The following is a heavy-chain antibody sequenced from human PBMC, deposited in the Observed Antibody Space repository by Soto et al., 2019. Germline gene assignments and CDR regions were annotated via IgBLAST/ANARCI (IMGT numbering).Heavy chain of an antibody. CDR1: GGSVSSDNYY. V-gene: IGHV4-61*01. CDR2: IYYSGSN. D-gene: IGHD5-18*01. Sequence: SATLSLTCTVSGGSVSSDNYYWTWIRQPPGKGLEWIGYIYYSGSNNYNPSLKSRVTISVDTSKNQFSLKLSSVTAADTAVYYCARDCMVTYYYYLMDVWGQGTTVTVSS. CDR3: ARDCMVTYYYYLMDV. J-gene: IGHJ6*02.